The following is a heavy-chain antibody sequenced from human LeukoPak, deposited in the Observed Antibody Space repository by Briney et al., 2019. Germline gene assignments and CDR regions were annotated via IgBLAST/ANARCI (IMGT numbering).Heavy chain of an antibody. V-gene: IGHV3-7*01. CDR3: ARDGGGPDAFDI. CDR2: IKQDGSEK. J-gene: IGHJ3*02. CDR1: GFTFSNFW. Sequence: PGGSLRLSCAASGFTFSNFWMSWVRQAPGKGLEWVANIKQDGSEKHYVDSVRGRFTVSRDNAKNSLYLQMNSLRAEDTAVYYCARDGGGPDAFDIWGQGTMVTVSS.